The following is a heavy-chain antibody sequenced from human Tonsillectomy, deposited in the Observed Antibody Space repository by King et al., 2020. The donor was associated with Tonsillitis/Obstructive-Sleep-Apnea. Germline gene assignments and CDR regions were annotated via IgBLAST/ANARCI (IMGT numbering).Heavy chain of an antibody. CDR1: GFTFRSHE. J-gene: IGHJ4*02. CDR3: ARWYEANLDY. CDR2: IRSSGSTI. D-gene: IGHD1-14*01. V-gene: IGHV3-48*03. Sequence: VQLVESGGGWGQPGGSLRLPCAASGFTFRSHEMNGGREAPGKGLEWVSYIRSSGSTIYYADSVKGRFTLSRDNAKNSLYLQMNSLRAEVTAVYYCARWYEANLDYWGQGTLVTVSS.